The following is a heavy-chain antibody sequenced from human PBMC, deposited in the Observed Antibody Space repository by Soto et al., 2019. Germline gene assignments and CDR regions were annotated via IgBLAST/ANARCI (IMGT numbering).Heavy chain of an antibody. CDR2: IYYSGST. Sequence: SETLSLTCTVSGCSISSGGYYWSWIRQHPGKGLEWIGYIYYSGSTYYNPSLKSRVTISVDTSKNQFSLKLSSVTAADTAVYYCARVQFGYYFDYWGQGTLVTVSS. CDR3: ARVQFGYYFDY. V-gene: IGHV4-31*03. CDR1: GCSISSGGYY. D-gene: IGHD3-10*01. J-gene: IGHJ4*02.